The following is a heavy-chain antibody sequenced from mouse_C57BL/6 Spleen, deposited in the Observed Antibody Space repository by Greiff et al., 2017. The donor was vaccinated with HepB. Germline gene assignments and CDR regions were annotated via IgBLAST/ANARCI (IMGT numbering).Heavy chain of an antibody. Sequence: VQLQQSGPELVKPGASVKISCKASGYAFSSSWMNWVKQRPGKGLEWIGRIYPGDGDTNYNGKFKGKATLTADKSSSTAYMQLSSLTSEDSAVYFCARGGMEPFAYWGQGTLVTVSA. D-gene: IGHD2-3*01. V-gene: IGHV1-82*01. CDR3: ARGGMEPFAY. J-gene: IGHJ3*01. CDR2: IYPGDGDT. CDR1: GYAFSSSW.